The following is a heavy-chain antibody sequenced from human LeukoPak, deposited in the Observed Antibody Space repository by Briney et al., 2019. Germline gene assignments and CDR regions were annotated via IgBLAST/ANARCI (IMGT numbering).Heavy chain of an antibody. J-gene: IGHJ4*02. D-gene: IGHD1-1*01. CDR2: TSGSGGNT. Sequence: GGSLRLSCSASGFTFSRSDLSWIRQASGKGLEWVSATSGSGGNTFTADSVKGRFTISRDNSKNTLYLQMNSLRVEDTAIYYCGKDWKLDYWGQGTLVTVSS. V-gene: IGHV3-23*01. CDR1: GFTFSRSD. CDR3: GKDWKLDY.